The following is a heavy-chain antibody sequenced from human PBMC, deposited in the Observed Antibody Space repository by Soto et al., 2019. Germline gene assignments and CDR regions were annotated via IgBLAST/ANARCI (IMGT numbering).Heavy chain of an antibody. Sequence: PSETLSLTCTVSVGSSSSYYWSWIRQPPGKGLEWIGYIYYSGSTNYNPSLKSRVTISVDTSKNQFSLKLSSVTAADTAVYYCARVMFVAGTGYFDYWGQGTQVTVSS. V-gene: IGHV4-59*01. CDR1: VGSSSSYY. CDR3: ARVMFVAGTGYFDY. D-gene: IGHD6-19*01. J-gene: IGHJ4*02. CDR2: IYYSGST.